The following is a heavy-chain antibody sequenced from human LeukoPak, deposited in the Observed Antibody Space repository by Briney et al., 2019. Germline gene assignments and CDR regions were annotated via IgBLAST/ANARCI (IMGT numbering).Heavy chain of an antibody. D-gene: IGHD3-3*01. V-gene: IGHV4-4*07. CDR1: GGPISSYY. Sequence: SETLSLTCTVSGGPISSYYWSWIRQPAGKGLEWIGRIYTSGSTNYNPSLKSRVTMSVDTSKNQFSLKLSSVTAADTAVYYCARDRFTISLYYYYGMDVWGQGTTVTVSS. CDR3: ARDRFTISLYYYYGMDV. CDR2: IYTSGST. J-gene: IGHJ6*02.